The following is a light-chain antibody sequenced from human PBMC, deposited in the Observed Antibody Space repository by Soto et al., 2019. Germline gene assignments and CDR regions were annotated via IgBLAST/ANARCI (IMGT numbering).Light chain of an antibody. Sequence: EIVMTQSPATLSLSPGERATLSCRASQRVSSNLAWYQQKPGQAPRLLIYGASTRATGIPARFSGSGSGTEFTLTISSLQSEDCAVYYCQQHNNWPPITFGQGTRLEIK. CDR1: QRVSSN. CDR2: GAS. J-gene: IGKJ5*01. CDR3: QQHNNWPPIT. V-gene: IGKV3-15*01.